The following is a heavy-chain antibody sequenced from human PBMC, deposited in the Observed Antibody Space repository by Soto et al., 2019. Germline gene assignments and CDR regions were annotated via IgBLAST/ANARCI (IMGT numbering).Heavy chain of an antibody. CDR3: AKNYYFDC. V-gene: IGHV3-23*01. CDR1: GFTFSSYA. J-gene: IGHJ4*02. CDR2: INRSGGSA. Sequence: EVQLLDSGGGLVQPGGSLRLSCEASGFTFSSYAMSWVRQAPGKGLEWVSSINRSGGSANYADSVKGRFTISRDDSKSILSLQMNSLRAEDTAIYYFAKNYYFDCWGQGTLVTVSS. D-gene: IGHD3-10*01.